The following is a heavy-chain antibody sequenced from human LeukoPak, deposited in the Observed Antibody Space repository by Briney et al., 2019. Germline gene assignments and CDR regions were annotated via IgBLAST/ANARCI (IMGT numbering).Heavy chain of an antibody. CDR3: AKDWGAVAGFDY. J-gene: IGHJ4*02. CDR2: IRYDGSNK. CDR1: GFTFSSYG. Sequence: GGSLRLSCAASGFTFSSYGMHWVRQAPGKGLEWVAFIRYDGSNKYYADSVKGRFTISRDNSKNTLYLQMNSLRAEDTAVYYCAKDWGAVAGFDYWGQGTLVTVSS. V-gene: IGHV3-30*02. D-gene: IGHD6-19*01.